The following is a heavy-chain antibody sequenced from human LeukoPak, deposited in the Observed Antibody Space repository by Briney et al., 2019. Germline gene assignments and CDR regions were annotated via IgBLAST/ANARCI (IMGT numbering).Heavy chain of an antibody. D-gene: IGHD6-19*01. CDR1: GGSFSGYY. CDR3: ARENGSGWHANWYFDL. CDR2: INHSGST. V-gene: IGHV4-34*01. Sequence: PSETLSLTCAVYGGSFSGYYWSWIRQPPGKGLEWIGEINHSGSTNYNPSLKSRVTISVDTSKNQFSLKLSSVTAADTAVYYCARENGSGWHANWYFDLWGRGTLVTVSS. J-gene: IGHJ2*01.